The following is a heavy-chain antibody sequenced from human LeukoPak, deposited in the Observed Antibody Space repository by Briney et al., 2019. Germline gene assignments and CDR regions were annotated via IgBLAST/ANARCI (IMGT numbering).Heavy chain of an antibody. CDR1: GFTFSSYS. Sequence: PGGSLRLSCAASGFTFSSYSMNWVRQAPGTGLEWVSYISSSSSTIYYADSVKGRFTISRDNAKNSLYLQMNSLRAEDTAVYYCASLNGSDYYYYYMDVWGKGTTVTVSS. CDR2: ISSSSSTI. CDR3: ASLNGSDYYYYYMDV. V-gene: IGHV3-48*04. D-gene: IGHD2-15*01. J-gene: IGHJ6*03.